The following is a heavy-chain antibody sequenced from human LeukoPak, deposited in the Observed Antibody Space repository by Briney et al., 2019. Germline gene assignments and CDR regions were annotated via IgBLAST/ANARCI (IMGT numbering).Heavy chain of an antibody. CDR2: ISAYNGNT. V-gene: IGHV1-18*01. J-gene: IGHJ4*02. CDR1: GYTFTSYG. Sequence: ASVKVSCKASGYTFTSYGISWVRQAPGQGLEWMGWISAYNGNTNYAQKLQGRVTMTTDTSTSTAYMELSRLRSDDTAVYYCATSLLTGYTLDYWGQGTLVTVSS. D-gene: IGHD3-9*01. CDR3: ATSLLTGYTLDY.